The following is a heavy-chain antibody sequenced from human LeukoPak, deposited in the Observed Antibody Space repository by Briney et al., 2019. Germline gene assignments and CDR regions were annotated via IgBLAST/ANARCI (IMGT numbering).Heavy chain of an antibody. D-gene: IGHD1/OR15-1a*01. CDR2: ISAYNGNT. Sequence: ASVKVSCKASGYTFTSYGISWVRHAPGQGLGWMGWISAYNGNTNYAQKLQGRVTMTTDTSTSTAYMELRSLRSDDTAVYYCARVKLVHGWFDPWGQGTLVTVSS. V-gene: IGHV1-18*01. CDR1: GYTFTSYG. CDR3: ARVKLVHGWFDP. J-gene: IGHJ5*02.